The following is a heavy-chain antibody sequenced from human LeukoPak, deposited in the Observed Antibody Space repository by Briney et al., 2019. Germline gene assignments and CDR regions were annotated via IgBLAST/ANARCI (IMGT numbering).Heavy chain of an antibody. CDR3: ARVELGVISANWFDP. D-gene: IGHD3-22*01. CDR2: MNPNSGNT. V-gene: IGHV1-8*02. Sequence: ASVKVSCKASGYTFTGYYMHWVRQAPGQGLEWMGWMNPNSGNTGYAQKFQGRVTMTRNTSISTAYMELSSLRSEDTAVYYCARVELGVISANWFDPWGQGTLVTVSS. J-gene: IGHJ5*02. CDR1: GYTFTGYY.